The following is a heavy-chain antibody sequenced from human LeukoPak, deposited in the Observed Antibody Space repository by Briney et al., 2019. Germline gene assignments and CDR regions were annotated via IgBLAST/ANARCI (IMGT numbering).Heavy chain of an antibody. CDR2: ISPIFGTA. J-gene: IGHJ4*02. D-gene: IGHD3/OR15-3a*01. CDR1: VGTFRSYA. CDR3: ARDVDS. V-gene: IGHV1-69*13. Sequence: ASVKVSYKPSVGTFRSYAIRGVRQAPGQGLEWMGGISPIFGTANYAQKFQGRVTITADESTSTAYMELSSLRSEDSAVYYCARDVDSWGQGTLVTVSS.